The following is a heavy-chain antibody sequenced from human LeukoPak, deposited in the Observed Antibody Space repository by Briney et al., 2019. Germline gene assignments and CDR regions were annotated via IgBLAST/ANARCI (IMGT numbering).Heavy chain of an antibody. CDR3: ARVQRLPMVRGVADAFDI. J-gene: IGHJ3*02. V-gene: IGHV2-70*01. CDR1: GFSLSTSGMC. Sequence: ESGPTLVNPTQTLTLTCTFSGFSLSTSGMCVSWIRQPPGKALEWLALIDCDDDKYYSTSLKTRLTISKDTSKNQVVLTMTDMDPVDTATYYCARVQRLPMVRGVADAFDIWGQGTMVTVSS. CDR2: IDCDDDK. D-gene: IGHD3-10*01.